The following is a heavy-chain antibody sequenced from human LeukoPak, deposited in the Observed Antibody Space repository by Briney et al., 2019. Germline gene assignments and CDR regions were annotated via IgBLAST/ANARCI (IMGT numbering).Heavy chain of an antibody. Sequence: GGSLRLSCVASRFTFSYYWMHWVRQAPGKGLVWVSRINSDGRSTSYADSVKGRFTISRDNSKNTLYLQMNSLRAEDTAVYYCVRSARDCSSTSCRLDPWGQGTLVTVSS. J-gene: IGHJ5*02. CDR3: VRSARDCSSTSCRLDP. CDR1: RFTFSYYW. D-gene: IGHD2-2*01. V-gene: IGHV3-74*01. CDR2: INSDGRST.